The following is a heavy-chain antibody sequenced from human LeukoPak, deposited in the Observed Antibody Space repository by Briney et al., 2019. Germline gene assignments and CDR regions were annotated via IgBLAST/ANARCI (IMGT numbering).Heavy chain of an antibody. D-gene: IGHD5-18*01. CDR2: IYHNGNT. CDR3: ASGGYSYGFDY. Sequence: SETLSLTCTLSGGSISSSSYYWGWIRQPPGKGLEWIGYIYHNGNTYYSPSLKSRVTISVDRSKNQLSLKLNSVTAADTAMYYCASGGYSYGFDYWGQGTLVTVSS. J-gene: IGHJ4*02. CDR1: GGSISSSSYY. V-gene: IGHV4-30-2*01.